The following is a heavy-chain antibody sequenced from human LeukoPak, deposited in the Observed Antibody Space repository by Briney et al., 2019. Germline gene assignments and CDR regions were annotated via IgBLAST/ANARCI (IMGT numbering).Heavy chain of an antibody. V-gene: IGHV4-34*01. Sequence: SETLSLTCAVYGGYFSGYYWSWIRQPPGRGLEWIGGINHSGSTNYNPSLKSRVTISVNTSKNQFSLKLSSVTAADTAVYYCARERRQLLWFGESRKPNWFDPWGQGTLVTVSS. CDR2: INHSGST. CDR1: GGYFSGYY. CDR3: ARERRQLLWFGESRKPNWFDP. D-gene: IGHD3-10*01. J-gene: IGHJ5*02.